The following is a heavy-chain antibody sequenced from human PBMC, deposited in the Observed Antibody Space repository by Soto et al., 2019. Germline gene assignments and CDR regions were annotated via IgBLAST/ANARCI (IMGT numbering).Heavy chain of an antibody. D-gene: IGHD6-13*01. V-gene: IGHV4-39*01. CDR1: GGSISSGGYY. CDR3: ARLGKYSSNNHDY. Sequence: SETLSLTCTVSGGSISSGGYYWSWIRQHPGKGLEWIGYIYYSGSTYYNPSLKSRVTISVDTSKNQFSLKLSSVTAADTAVYYCARLGKYSSNNHDYWGQGTLVTVSS. J-gene: IGHJ4*02. CDR2: IYYSGST.